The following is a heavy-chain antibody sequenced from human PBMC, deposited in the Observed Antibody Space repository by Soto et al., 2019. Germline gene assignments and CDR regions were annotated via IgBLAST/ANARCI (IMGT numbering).Heavy chain of an antibody. CDR1: GGSFSGYY. Sequence: LETLSLTCAVYGGSFSGYYWSWIRQPPGKGLEWIGEINHSGSTNYNPSLKSRVTISVDTSKNQFSLKLSSVTAADTAVYYCASRGTVVVVAATNFDYWGQGTLVTVSS. CDR2: INHSGST. CDR3: ASRGTVVVVAATNFDY. J-gene: IGHJ4*02. V-gene: IGHV4-34*01. D-gene: IGHD2-15*01.